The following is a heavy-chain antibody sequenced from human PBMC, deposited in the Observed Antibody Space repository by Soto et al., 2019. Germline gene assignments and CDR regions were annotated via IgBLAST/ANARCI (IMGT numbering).Heavy chain of an antibody. CDR3: ALYGEEWLVLYGMDV. CDR2: ISSSGSTI. V-gene: IGHV3-48*03. D-gene: IGHD3-10*02. CDR1: GFTFSSYE. J-gene: IGHJ6*02. Sequence: HPGGSLRLSCAASGFTFSSYEMNWVRQAPGKGLEWVSYISSSGSTIYYADSVKGRFTISRDNAKNSLYLQMNSLRAEDTAVYYCALYGEEWLVLYGMDVWGQGTTVTVSS.